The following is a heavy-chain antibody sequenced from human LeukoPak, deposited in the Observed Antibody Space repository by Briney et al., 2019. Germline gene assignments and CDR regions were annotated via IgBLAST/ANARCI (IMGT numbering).Heavy chain of an antibody. J-gene: IGHJ4*02. CDR3: ARERRVAAAGTGFDY. D-gene: IGHD6-13*01. Sequence: GGSLRLSCAASGFTFSSYWMHWVRQAPGKGLGWVSRINSDGSSTSYADSVKGRFTVSRDNAKNTLYLQMNSLRAEDTAVYYCARERRVAAAGTGFDYWGQGTLVTVSS. CDR2: INSDGSST. CDR1: GFTFSSYW. V-gene: IGHV3-74*01.